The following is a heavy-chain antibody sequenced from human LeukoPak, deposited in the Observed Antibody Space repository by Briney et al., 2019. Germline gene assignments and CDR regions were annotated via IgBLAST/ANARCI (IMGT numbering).Heavy chain of an antibody. V-gene: IGHV4-34*01. J-gene: IGHJ4*02. CDR2: INHRGAT. CDR1: GGSLSDHD. D-gene: IGHD3-22*01. CDR3: ARGKGDLSMIVMIVTAVEFYFDS. Sequence: SETLSLSCAVFGGSLSDHDCSWIRQPPGKGLEWFREINHRGATNYNTSRKSRVTLSLDTSKNQVSLKLNSLTAADTAVYYCARGKGDLSMIVMIVTAVEFYFDSWGPGTLVTVSS.